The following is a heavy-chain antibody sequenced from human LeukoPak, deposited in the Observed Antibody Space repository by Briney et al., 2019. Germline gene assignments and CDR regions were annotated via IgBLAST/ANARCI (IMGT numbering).Heavy chain of an antibody. D-gene: IGHD5-18*01. Sequence: PSETLSLTCTVSGGSISSSSYYWGWIRQPPGKGLEWIGSIYYSGSTYYNPSLKSRVTISVDTSKNQFSLRLSSVTAADTAVYYCARGPGGYSFWFDPWGQGTLVTVSS. CDR3: ARGPGGYSFWFDP. V-gene: IGHV4-39*07. CDR2: IYYSGST. J-gene: IGHJ5*02. CDR1: GGSISSSSYY.